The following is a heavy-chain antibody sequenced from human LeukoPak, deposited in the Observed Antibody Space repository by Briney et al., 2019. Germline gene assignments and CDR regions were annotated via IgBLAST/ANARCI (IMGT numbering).Heavy chain of an antibody. CDR1: GYTFTSYA. CDR3: AREGGFLYYMDV. D-gene: IGHD1-26*01. Sequence: ASVKVSCKASGYTFTSYAISWVRQAPGQGLEWMGWISADNGNTDYAQKLQGRVTMTTDTSTSTAYMELRSLRSDDTAVYYCAREGGFLYYMDVWGKGTTVTVSS. CDR2: ISADNGNT. V-gene: IGHV1-18*01. J-gene: IGHJ6*03.